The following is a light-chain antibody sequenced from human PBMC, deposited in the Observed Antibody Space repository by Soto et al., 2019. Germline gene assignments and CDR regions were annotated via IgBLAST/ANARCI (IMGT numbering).Light chain of an antibody. CDR1: QSLLHRTGRNY. V-gene: IGKV2-28*01. Sequence: DLAMTQSPLSLAVTPGEPASISCRSSQSLLHRTGRNYLAWYLKKPGQSPQLLIYLGSNRASGVPDRFSGSGSGTYFTLKISRVEAEDVGIYYCKQALQTPLTFGGGTKVELK. CDR3: KQALQTPLT. CDR2: LGS. J-gene: IGKJ4*01.